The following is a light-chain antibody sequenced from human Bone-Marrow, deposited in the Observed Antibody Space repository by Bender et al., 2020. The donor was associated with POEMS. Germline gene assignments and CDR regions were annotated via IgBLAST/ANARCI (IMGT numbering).Light chain of an antibody. V-gene: IGLV2-23*02. CDR3: CSFADGDTFV. Sequence: QSALTQTASVSGSPGRSTTISCSGTNSDVGSYDLVSWYQHHPGKAPKLILYEVYKRPSGVSTRFSGSKSGNTASLTISGLQAEDEAVYYCCSFADGDTFVFGAGTKLAVL. CDR2: EVY. J-gene: IGLJ2*01. CDR1: NSDVGSYDL.